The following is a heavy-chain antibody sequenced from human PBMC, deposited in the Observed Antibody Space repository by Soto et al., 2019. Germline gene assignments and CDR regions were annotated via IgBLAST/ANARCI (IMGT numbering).Heavy chain of an antibody. CDR1: GYTFSSYD. D-gene: IGHD1-1*01. CDR2: INAGNGNT. Sequence: ASVKVSCKASGYTFSSYDMHWVRQAPGQRLEWMGWINAGNGNTNYSQKFQGRVTITRDTSASTAYMELSSLTSEDTAVYFCAKQQGPGTPYYYAMDVWGQGTAVTVSS. V-gene: IGHV1-3*01. CDR3: AKQQGPGTPYYYAMDV. J-gene: IGHJ6*02.